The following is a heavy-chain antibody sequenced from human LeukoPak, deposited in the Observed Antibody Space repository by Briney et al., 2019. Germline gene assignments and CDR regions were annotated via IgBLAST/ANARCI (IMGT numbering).Heavy chain of an antibody. Sequence: SETLSLTCTVSGGSISSYYWSWIRQPPGKGLEWIGYIYYSGSTNYNPSLKSRVTISVDTSKNQFSLKLSSVTAADTAVYYCARAPAAAGPVFDYWGQGTLVTVSS. CDR1: GGSISSYY. D-gene: IGHD6-13*01. CDR3: ARAPAAAGPVFDY. J-gene: IGHJ4*02. V-gene: IGHV4-59*08. CDR2: IYYSGST.